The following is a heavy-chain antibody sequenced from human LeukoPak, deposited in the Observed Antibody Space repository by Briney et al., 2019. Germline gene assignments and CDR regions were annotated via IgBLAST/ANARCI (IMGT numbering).Heavy chain of an antibody. J-gene: IGHJ4*02. CDR3: AKGSSGWSTLD. V-gene: IGHV3-15*01. Sequence: GGSLRLSCAASGFTFSNAWMSWVRQAPGKGLEWVGRIKSKTDGGTTDYAAPVNGRFAISRDDSKNTLYLQMNSLRAEDTAVYYCAKGSSGWSTLDWGQGTLVTVSS. CDR1: GFTFSNAW. CDR2: IKSKTDGGTT. D-gene: IGHD6-19*01.